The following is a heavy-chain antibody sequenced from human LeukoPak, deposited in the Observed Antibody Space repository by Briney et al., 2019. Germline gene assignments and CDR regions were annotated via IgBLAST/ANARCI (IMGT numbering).Heavy chain of an antibody. J-gene: IGHJ4*02. CDR3: ASAPYYSGSGSYYSLDY. D-gene: IGHD3-10*01. CDR1: GGSISSYY. Sequence: SETLSLTCTVSGGSISSYYWSWIRQPAGKGLEWIGRIYTSGSTNYNPSLKSRVTMSVDTSKNQFSLKLSSVTAADTAVYYCASAPYYSGSGSYYSLDYWGQGTLVTVS. V-gene: IGHV4-4*07. CDR2: IYTSGST.